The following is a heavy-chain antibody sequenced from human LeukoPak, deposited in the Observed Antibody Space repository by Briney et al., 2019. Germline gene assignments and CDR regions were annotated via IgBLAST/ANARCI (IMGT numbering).Heavy chain of an antibody. CDR2: ISAYNGNT. CDR3: ARGSDRFHMSDF. D-gene: IGHD3-10*01. J-gene: IGHJ4*02. V-gene: IGHV1-18*04. Sequence: GASVKVSCKASGYTFTGYYMHWVRQAPGQGLEWMGWISAYNGNTNYAQKFQGRVTMTTDTSTSTAYMELRSLRSDDTAVYYCARGSDRFHMSDFWGQGTLVTVSS. CDR1: GYTFTGYY.